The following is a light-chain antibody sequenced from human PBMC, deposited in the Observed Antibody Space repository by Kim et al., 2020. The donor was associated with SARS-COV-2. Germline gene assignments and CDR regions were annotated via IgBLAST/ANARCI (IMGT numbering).Light chain of an antibody. V-gene: IGLV3-19*01. Sequence: SSELTQDPAVSVALGQTVRITCQGDSLRSYYATWYQQKPGQAPILVIYGKNNRPSGIQDRFSGSSSGNTASLTITGTQAGDEADYYCNSRDSNDNVVFGGGTQLTVL. J-gene: IGLJ2*01. CDR3: NSRDSNDNVV. CDR2: GKN. CDR1: SLRSYY.